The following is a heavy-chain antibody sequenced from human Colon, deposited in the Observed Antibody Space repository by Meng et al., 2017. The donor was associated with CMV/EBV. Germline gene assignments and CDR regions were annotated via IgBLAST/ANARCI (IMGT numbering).Heavy chain of an antibody. CDR1: GGSFSGYY. V-gene: IGHV4-34*01. CDR2: INHSGST. CDR3: ARGLYGSGRHQIDY. Sequence: QWHLRQWGAGWFKPSETLSLTCAVYGGSFSGYYWSWIRQPPGKGLEWIGEINHSGSTNYNPSLKSRVTISVDTSKNQFSLKLSSVTAADTAVYYCARGLYGSGRHQIDYWGQGTLVTVS. J-gene: IGHJ4*02. D-gene: IGHD3-10*01.